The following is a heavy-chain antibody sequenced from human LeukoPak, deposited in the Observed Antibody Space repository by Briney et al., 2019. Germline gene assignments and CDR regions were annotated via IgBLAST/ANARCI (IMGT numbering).Heavy chain of an antibody. J-gene: IGHJ3*02. V-gene: IGHV1-24*01. CDR3: ATVIRSYDFWSGYYPKAFDI. D-gene: IGHD3-3*01. CDR2: FDPVDGET. Sequence: ASVKVSCKVSGYTLTELSMHWVRPAPGNGGEWMGGFDPVDGETIYSQKFQGRVTITEDTSTDTAYIDLSSLRSPDTAVYYCATVIRSYDFWSGYYPKAFDIWGQGTMVTVSS. CDR1: GYTLTELS.